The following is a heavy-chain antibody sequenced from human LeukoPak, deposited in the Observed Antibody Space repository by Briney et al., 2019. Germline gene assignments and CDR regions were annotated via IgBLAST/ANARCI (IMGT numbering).Heavy chain of an antibody. V-gene: IGHV3-11*01. CDR1: GFTFGDYG. Sequence: GGSLRLSCAASGFTFGDYGMSWVRQAPGKGLEWVSYISITGSTTYYADSVKGRFTISRDNAKNSLYLQMNSLRAEDTAVYYCARDLYDSGFDYWGQGTLVTVSS. CDR3: ARDLYDSGFDY. CDR2: ISITGSTT. J-gene: IGHJ4*02. D-gene: IGHD3-22*01.